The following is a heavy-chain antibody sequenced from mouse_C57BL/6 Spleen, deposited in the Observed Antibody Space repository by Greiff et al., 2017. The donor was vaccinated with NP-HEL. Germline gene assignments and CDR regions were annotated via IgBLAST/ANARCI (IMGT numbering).Heavy chain of an antibody. V-gene: IGHV1-69*01. CDR1: GYTFTSYW. CDR3: ARHYYGSPYYAMDY. D-gene: IGHD1-1*01. J-gene: IGHJ4*01. Sequence: QVQLQQSGAELVMPGASVKLSCKASGYTFTSYWMHWVKQRPGQGLEWIGEIDPSDSYTNYNQKFKGKSTLTVDKSSSTAYMQLSSLTSEDSAVYYCARHYYGSPYYAMDYWGKGTSVTVSS. CDR2: IDPSDSYT.